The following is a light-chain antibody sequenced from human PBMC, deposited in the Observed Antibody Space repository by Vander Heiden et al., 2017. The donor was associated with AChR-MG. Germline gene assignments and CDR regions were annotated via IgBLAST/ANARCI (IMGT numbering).Light chain of an antibody. CDR2: KAS. Sequence: DSQLTQSPSSLSASVGDRVTITCRASHNIYTWLAWHQHKPQKAPKLLIYKASSLESGVPSRFSGSGSGTEFTLTISSLQPDDFATYYCQQYTSYPLTFGGGTKVEIK. CDR1: HNIYTW. V-gene: IGKV1-5*03. J-gene: IGKJ4*01. CDR3: QQYTSYPLT.